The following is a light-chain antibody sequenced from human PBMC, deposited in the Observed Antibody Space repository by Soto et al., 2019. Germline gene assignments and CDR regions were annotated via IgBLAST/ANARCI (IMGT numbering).Light chain of an antibody. CDR3: QQSYSIPVT. J-gene: IGKJ1*01. Sequence: DLQMTQSPSSLSASVGDRVTITCRASQSISRYLNWYQQKPGKAPKLLIYAASSLQSGVPSTFSGSGSGTDFTLTISRLQPEDFATYYCQQSYSIPVTFGQGTKVEIK. CDR2: AAS. CDR1: QSISRY. V-gene: IGKV1-39*01.